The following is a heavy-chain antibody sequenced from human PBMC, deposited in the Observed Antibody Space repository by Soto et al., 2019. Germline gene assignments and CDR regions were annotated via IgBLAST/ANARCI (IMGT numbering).Heavy chain of an antibody. J-gene: IGHJ6*02. V-gene: IGHV1-69*02. CDR3: SRESGYKGDGMDV. CDR1: GGTFSSYT. D-gene: IGHD2-2*02. Sequence: QVQLVQSGAEVKKPGSSVKVSCKASGGTFSSYTISWVRQAPGQGLEWMGRIIPILGIANYAQKFQGRVTHTEDKSTRTAYMELSSLRSEDTAVYFCSRESGYKGDGMDVWGQGTTVTVSS. CDR2: IIPILGIA.